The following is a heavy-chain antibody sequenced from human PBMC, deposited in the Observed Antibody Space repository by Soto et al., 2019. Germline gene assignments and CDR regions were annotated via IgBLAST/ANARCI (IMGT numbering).Heavy chain of an antibody. CDR1: GGTFSSYA. V-gene: IGHV1-69*13. D-gene: IGHD4-17*01. CDR3: ALNDYDGRYYYYGMDV. Sequence: GASVKVSCKASGGTFSSYAISWVRQAPGQGLEWMGGIIPIFGTANYAQKFQGRVTITADESTSTAYMELSSLRSEDTAVYYCALNDYDGRYYYYGMDVWGQGTTVTVSS. CDR2: IIPIFGTA. J-gene: IGHJ6*02.